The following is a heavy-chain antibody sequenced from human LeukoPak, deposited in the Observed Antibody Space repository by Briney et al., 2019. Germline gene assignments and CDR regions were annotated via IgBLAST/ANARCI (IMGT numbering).Heavy chain of an antibody. V-gene: IGHV3-23*01. CDR2: ISGSGGST. CDR1: GFTFSSYG. J-gene: IGHJ4*02. Sequence: GGSLRLSCAASGFTFSSYGMSWVRQAPGKGLEWVSGISGSGGSTNYADSVKGRFTISRDNSKNTLYLQMNSLRAEDTAVYYCAKGCSSTSCYDYWGQGTLVTVSS. CDR3: AKGCSSTSCYDY. D-gene: IGHD2-2*01.